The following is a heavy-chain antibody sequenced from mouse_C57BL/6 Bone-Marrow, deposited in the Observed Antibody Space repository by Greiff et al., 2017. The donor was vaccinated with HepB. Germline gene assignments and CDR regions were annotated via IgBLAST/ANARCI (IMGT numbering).Heavy chain of an antibody. CDR3: GRRGGYYVYWYFDV. Sequence: EVMLVESGGGLVKPGGSLKLSCAASGFTFSSYAMSWVRQTPEKRLEWVATISDGGSYTYYPDNVKGRFTISRDNAKNNLYLQMSHLKSEDTAMYYCGRRGGYYVYWYFDVWGTGTTVTVSS. V-gene: IGHV5-4*03. J-gene: IGHJ1*03. D-gene: IGHD2-3*01. CDR2: ISDGGSYT. CDR1: GFTFSSYA.